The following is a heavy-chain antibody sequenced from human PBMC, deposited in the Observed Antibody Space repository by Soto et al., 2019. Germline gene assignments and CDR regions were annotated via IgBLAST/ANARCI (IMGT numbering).Heavy chain of an antibody. Sequence: QVQLVESGGGVVQPGRSLRLSCAASGFSLSSYGMHWVRQAPGKGLEWVALISYDGSNKYYADSVKGRFTISRDNSENTPVLQMKSLRAEETGGYFCAKGGCCGDNWYFGYYLYGMGGLGQRTTVNVS. CDR2: ISYDGSNK. J-gene: IGHJ6*01. D-gene: IGHD2-15*01. V-gene: IGHV3-30*18. CDR1: GFSLSSYG. CDR3: AKGGCCGDNWYFGYYLYGMGG.